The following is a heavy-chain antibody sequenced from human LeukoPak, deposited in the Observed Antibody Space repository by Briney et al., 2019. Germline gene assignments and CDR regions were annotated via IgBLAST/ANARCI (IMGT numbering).Heavy chain of an antibody. Sequence: PGGSLRLSCAASGFTFSSCWMSWVRQAPGKGLEWVANIKQDGSEKYYVDSVKGRFTISRDNAKNSLYLQMNSLRAEDTAVYYCARLLYYYDSSGYQHFDYWGQGTLVTVSS. V-gene: IGHV3-7*01. CDR1: GFTFSSCW. D-gene: IGHD3-22*01. CDR2: IKQDGSEK. J-gene: IGHJ4*02. CDR3: ARLLYYYDSSGYQHFDY.